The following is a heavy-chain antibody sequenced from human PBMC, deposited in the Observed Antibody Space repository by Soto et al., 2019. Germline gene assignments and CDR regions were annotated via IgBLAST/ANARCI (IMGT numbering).Heavy chain of an antibody. Sequence: QVQLVESGGGVVQPGRSLRLSCTASGLIFSTNGMHWVRQAPGKGLEWVAHISDDGGDTYYADSVRGRFTISRDNSXSTLYLQMKSLRVEDTAVYYCARDRYSSSPGHLEYWGQGTLVTVSS. J-gene: IGHJ4*02. CDR1: GLIFSTNG. CDR2: ISDDGGDT. CDR3: ARDRYSSSPGHLEY. D-gene: IGHD6-6*01. V-gene: IGHV3-30*03.